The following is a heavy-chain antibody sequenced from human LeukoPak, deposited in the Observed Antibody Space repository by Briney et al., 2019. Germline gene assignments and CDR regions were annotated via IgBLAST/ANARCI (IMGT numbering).Heavy chain of an antibody. V-gene: IGHV1-2*04. Sequence: GASVKVSCKASGYTFTVYYMHWVRQAPGQGLEWMGWINPNSGGTNYAQKFQGWVTMTRDTSISTAYMELSRLRSDDTAVYYCARGVTNLDYYDSSTKIDDAFDIWGQGTMVTVSS. J-gene: IGHJ3*02. CDR3: ARGVTNLDYYDSSTKIDDAFDI. CDR1: GYTFTVYY. CDR2: INPNSGGT. D-gene: IGHD3-22*01.